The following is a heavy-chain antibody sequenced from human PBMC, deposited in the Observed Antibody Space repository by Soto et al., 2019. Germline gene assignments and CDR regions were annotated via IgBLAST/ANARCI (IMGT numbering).Heavy chain of an antibody. J-gene: IGHJ6*02. V-gene: IGHV4-34*01. CDR1: GGSFSGYY. CDR3: ARDVDTAMVEPAYYYYGMDV. D-gene: IGHD5-18*01. CDR2: INHSGST. Sequence: ETLSLTCAVYGGSFSGYYWSWIRQPPGKGLEWIGEINHSGSTNYNPSLKSRVTISVDTSKNQFSLKLSSVTAADTAVYYCARDVDTAMVEPAYYYYGMDVWGQGTTVTVSS.